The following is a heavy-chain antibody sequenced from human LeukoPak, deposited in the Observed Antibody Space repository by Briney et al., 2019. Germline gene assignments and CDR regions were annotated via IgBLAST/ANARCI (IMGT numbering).Heavy chain of an antibody. J-gene: IGHJ4*02. V-gene: IGHV3-21*01. D-gene: IGHD5-12*01. CDR2: ISSSSSYI. Sequence: PGGSLRLSCAASGFTFSSYSMNWVRQAPGKGLEWVSSISSSSSYIYYADSVKGRFTISRDNAKNSLYLQMNSLRAEDTAVYYRARDGRGYSGYDFDYWGQGTLVTVSS. CDR1: GFTFSSYS. CDR3: ARDGRGYSGYDFDY.